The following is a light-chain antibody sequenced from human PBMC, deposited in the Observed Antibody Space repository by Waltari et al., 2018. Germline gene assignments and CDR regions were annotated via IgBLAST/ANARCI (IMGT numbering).Light chain of an antibody. CDR3: LLYYNGVGV. Sequence: QAVVTQEPSVTVSPGGTVTLTCDSSTGAVTSTNYPYWFQQKPGQTPRTLIHNTDNKHSWTPARFSGSLVGGKAVLTLSGAQPEDEADYYCLLYYNGVGVFGTGTKVSVL. CDR2: NTD. V-gene: IGLV7-46*01. J-gene: IGLJ1*01. CDR1: TGAVTSTNY.